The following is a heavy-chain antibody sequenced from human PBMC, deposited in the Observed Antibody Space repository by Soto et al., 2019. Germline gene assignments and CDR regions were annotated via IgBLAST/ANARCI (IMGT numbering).Heavy chain of an antibody. D-gene: IGHD3-10*01. CDR1: GFTFSNYW. CDR3: ARVGAGSGNFDY. Sequence: EVQLVESGGGLVQPGGSLRLSCGACGFTFSNYWMHWVREAPGGGLVWVSRINGDGSLTRFADSVKGRITISRDNAKNTVHLQMNSLRVEDTVVYYSARVGAGSGNFDYWCQGTLVTVSS. V-gene: IGHV3-74*01. J-gene: IGHJ4*02. CDR2: INGDGSLT.